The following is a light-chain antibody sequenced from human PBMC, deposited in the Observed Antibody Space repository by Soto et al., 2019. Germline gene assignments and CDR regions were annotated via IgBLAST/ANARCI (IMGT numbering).Light chain of an antibody. CDR1: SSDVGGYNY. CDR2: EVS. V-gene: IGLV2-8*01. Sequence: QSVLTRPPSASGSPGQSVTISCTGTSSDVGGYNYVSWYQQHPGKAPKLMIYEVSKRPSGVPDRFSGSKSGNTASLTVSGLQPEDEADYYCSSYAGSNKSVFGTGTKLTV. J-gene: IGLJ1*01. CDR3: SSYAGSNKSV.